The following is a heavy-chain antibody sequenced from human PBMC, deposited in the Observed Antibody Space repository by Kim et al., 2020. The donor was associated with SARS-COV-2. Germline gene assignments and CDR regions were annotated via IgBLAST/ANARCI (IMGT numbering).Heavy chain of an antibody. Sequence: GGSLRLSCAASGFTFEGCGMAWVRQVPGKGLEWVSGIYWTGDHTGYIDSVRGRFTISRDNAKKGLYLQLNNLRTEDTALYYCAKGEDSGWYTRFESWGQGVLVTVSS. V-gene: IGHV3-20*04. J-gene: IGHJ4*02. D-gene: IGHD6-19*01. CDR3: AKGEDSGWYTRFES. CDR1: GFTFEGCG. CDR2: IYWTGDHT.